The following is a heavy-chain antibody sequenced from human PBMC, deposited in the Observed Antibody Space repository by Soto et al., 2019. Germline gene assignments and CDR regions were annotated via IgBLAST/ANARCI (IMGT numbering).Heavy chain of an antibody. D-gene: IGHD3-10*01. CDR2: ISYDGSTK. CDR3: AREAFGEFYFDS. J-gene: IGHJ4*02. Sequence: QAQLVESGGAVVQPGRSLRISCAASGLTFIMNSMHWVRQAPGKGLEWVALISYDGSTKYYADSVTGRFTVSRDNSKSTLYLQMDSLRPEDTGVYHCAREAFGEFYFDSWGQGMLVTVSS. V-gene: IGHV3-30-3*01. CDR1: GLTFIMNS.